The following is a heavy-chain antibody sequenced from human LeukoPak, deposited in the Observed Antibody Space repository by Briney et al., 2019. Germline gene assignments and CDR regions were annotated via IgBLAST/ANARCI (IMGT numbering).Heavy chain of an antibody. CDR2: IYHSGST. D-gene: IGHD6-13*01. J-gene: IGHJ6*03. V-gene: IGHV4-38-2*02. CDR3: ASCIANYYYYYMDV. Sequence: PSETLSLTCSVSDYSISSGYYWGWIRQPPGKGLEWIGSIYHSGSTYYNPSLKSRVTISVDTSKNQFSLKLSSVTAADTAVYYCASCIANYYYYYMDVWGKGTTVTVS. CDR1: DYSISSGYY.